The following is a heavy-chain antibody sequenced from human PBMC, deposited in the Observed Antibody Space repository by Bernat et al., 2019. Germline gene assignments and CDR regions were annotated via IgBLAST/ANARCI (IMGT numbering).Heavy chain of an antibody. V-gene: IGHV3-23*01. Sequence: EVQLLESGGGLVQPGGSLRLSYAASGFTFSSYAMSWVRQAPGKGLEWVSAISGSGGSTYYADSVKGRFTISRDNSKNTLYLQMNSLRAEDTAVYYCAKEGITMVRGVSWNWFDPWGQGTLVTVSS. J-gene: IGHJ5*02. D-gene: IGHD3-10*01. CDR1: GFTFSSYA. CDR2: ISGSGGST. CDR3: AKEGITMVRGVSWNWFDP.